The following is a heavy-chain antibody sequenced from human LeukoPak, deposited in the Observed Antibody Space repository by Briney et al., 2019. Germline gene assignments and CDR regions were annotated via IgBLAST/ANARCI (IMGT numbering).Heavy chain of an antibody. D-gene: IGHD3-3*01. Sequence: SSETLSLTCAVYGGSFSGYYWSWIRQPPGKGLEWIGEINHSGSTNYNPSLKSRVTISVDTSKNQFPLKLSSVTAADTAVYYCARGPLRSGYYRPNWFDPWGQGTLDTVSS. CDR3: ARGPLRSGYYRPNWFDP. J-gene: IGHJ5*02. CDR1: GGSFSGYY. V-gene: IGHV4-34*01. CDR2: INHSGST.